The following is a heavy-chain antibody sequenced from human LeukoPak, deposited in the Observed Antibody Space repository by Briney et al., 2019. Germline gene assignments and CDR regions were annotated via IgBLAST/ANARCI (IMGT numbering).Heavy chain of an antibody. Sequence: ASVKVSCKASGYTFTSYGISWVRQAPGQGLERMGWISAYNGNTNYAQKLQGRVTMTTDTSTSTAYMELRSLRSDDTAVYYCARGGSLYYDFWSGYLNPYYYYYMDVWGKGTTVTVSS. CDR2: ISAYNGNT. CDR3: ARGGSLYYDFWSGYLNPYYYYYMDV. V-gene: IGHV1-18*01. D-gene: IGHD3-3*01. CDR1: GYTFTSYG. J-gene: IGHJ6*03.